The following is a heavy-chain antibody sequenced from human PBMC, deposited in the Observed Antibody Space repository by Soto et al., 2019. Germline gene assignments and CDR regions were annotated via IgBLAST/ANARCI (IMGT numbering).Heavy chain of an antibody. D-gene: IGHD3-22*01. CDR2: IYHSGST. V-gene: IGHV4-30-2*01. J-gene: IGHJ4*02. CDR3: ARDSSGYYGNYYFDY. Sequence: WNRKPPGKGLEWIGYIYHSGSTYYNPSLKSRVTISVDRSKNQFSLKLSSVTAADTAVYYCARDSSGYYGNYYFDYWGQGTLVTVSS.